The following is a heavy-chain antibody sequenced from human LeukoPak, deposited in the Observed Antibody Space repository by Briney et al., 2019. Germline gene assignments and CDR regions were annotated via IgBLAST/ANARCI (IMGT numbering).Heavy chain of an antibody. CDR3: AKTFYDSGSYWGAFDY. Sequence: TGGSLRLSCAASGFTFSSYGMHWVRQAPGKGLEWVAFIRYDGSNKYYADSVKGRFTISRDNSKNTLYLQMNGLRAEDTAIYYCAKTFYDSGSYWGAFDYWGQGTLVTVSS. V-gene: IGHV3-30*02. J-gene: IGHJ4*02. CDR1: GFTFSSYG. CDR2: IRYDGSNK. D-gene: IGHD3-10*01.